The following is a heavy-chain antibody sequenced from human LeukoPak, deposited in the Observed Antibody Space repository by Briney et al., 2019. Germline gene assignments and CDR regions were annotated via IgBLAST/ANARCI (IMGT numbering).Heavy chain of an antibody. CDR3: ARRDCSGGSCYFPFDY. Sequence: SETLSLTCAVYGGSFSGYYWSWIRQPPGKGLEWIGEINHSGSTNYNPSLKSRVTISVDTSKNQFSLKLSSVTAADTAVYYCARRDCSGGSCYFPFDYWGQGTLVTVSS. CDR2: INHSGST. V-gene: IGHV4-34*01. CDR1: GGSFSGYY. J-gene: IGHJ4*02. D-gene: IGHD2-15*01.